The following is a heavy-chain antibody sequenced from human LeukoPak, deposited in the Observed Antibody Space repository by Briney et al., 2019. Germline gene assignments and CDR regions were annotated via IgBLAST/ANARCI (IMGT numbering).Heavy chain of an antibody. J-gene: IGHJ4*02. CDR1: GYTFTSYD. D-gene: IGHD3-10*01. CDR3: ARISGMVRGEDFDY. CDR2: MNPNSGNT. V-gene: IGHV1-8*01. Sequence: ASVKVSCKASGYTFTSYDINWVRQATGQGLEWMGWMNPNSGNTGYAQKFQGRVTMTRNTSISTAYMELSSLRSEDTAVYYCARISGMVRGEDFDYWGQGTLGTVSS.